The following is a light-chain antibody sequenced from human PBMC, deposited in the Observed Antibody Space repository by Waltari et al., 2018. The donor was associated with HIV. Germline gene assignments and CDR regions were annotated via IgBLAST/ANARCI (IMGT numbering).Light chain of an antibody. V-gene: IGLV3-25*03. J-gene: IGLJ2*01. CDR1: ALPKRS. CDR3: QSVDDGGTHVV. Sequence: SYELTQPPSASVSPGQTAEITRHGAALPKRSSDRSRQKTGQAPVMVMYKDTKRPSGIPERFSGSTSGAKVTLTISGVRAEDEADYYCQSVDDGGTHVVFGGGTKLTVL. CDR2: KDT.